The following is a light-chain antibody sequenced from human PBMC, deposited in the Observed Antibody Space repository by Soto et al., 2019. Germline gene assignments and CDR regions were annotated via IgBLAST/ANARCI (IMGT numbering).Light chain of an antibody. CDR1: QSVSSN. V-gene: IGKV3-15*01. J-gene: IGKJ1*01. CDR2: GAS. CDR3: QQYNNWPRT. Sequence: EIVLTQSPATLSLSPWERATLSCRASQSVSSNLAWYQQKPGRAPRLLIYGASTRATGIPARFSGSGSGTEFTLTISSLQSEDFAVYYCQQYNNWPRTFGQGTKVDI.